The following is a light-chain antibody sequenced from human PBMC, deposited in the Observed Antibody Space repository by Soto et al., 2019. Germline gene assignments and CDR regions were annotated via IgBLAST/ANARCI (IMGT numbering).Light chain of an antibody. J-gene: IGLJ2*01. CDR3: QSYDRNNVNVV. CDR2: SNN. Sequence: QSVLTQPPSASGTPGQRITISCSGSSSNIGSHTVNWHQQVPGTAPKLLIYSNNERPSGVPDRFSGSKSGTSASLAISGLQSGDEADYYCQSYDRNNVNVVFGGGTKLTVL. V-gene: IGLV1-44*01. CDR1: SSNIGSHT.